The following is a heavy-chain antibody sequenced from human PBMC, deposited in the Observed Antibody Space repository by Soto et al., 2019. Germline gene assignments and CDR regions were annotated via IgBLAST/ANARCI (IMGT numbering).Heavy chain of an antibody. Sequence: QVQLVQSGAEVKKPGSSVKVSCNAYGGTFSSYTISWVRQAPGQGLEWMGRIIPILGIANHAQKFQGRVTITADKSTSTAYMELRSLISEDTAVYYCARDPSAGDSAGYWRQGTLVTVSS. D-gene: IGHD2-21*01. V-gene: IGHV1-69*08. CDR2: IIPILGIA. J-gene: IGHJ4*02. CDR3: ARDPSAGDSAGY. CDR1: GGTFSSYT.